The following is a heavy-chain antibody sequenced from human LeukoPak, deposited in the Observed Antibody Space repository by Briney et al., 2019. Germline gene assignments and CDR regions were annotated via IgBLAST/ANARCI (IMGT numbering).Heavy chain of an antibody. CDR3: ARDPGWYRADC. J-gene: IGHJ4*02. V-gene: IGHV3-7*04. Sequence: GGSLRLSCAASGLTFSTSWMSWVRQAPGKGLEWVANIKEDGSEKHHVDSVKGRFTISRDNAKNSLYLQMNSLRAEDTAVYYCARDPGWYRADCWGQGTLVTVSS. CDR2: IKEDGSEK. D-gene: IGHD6-19*01. CDR1: GLTFSTSW.